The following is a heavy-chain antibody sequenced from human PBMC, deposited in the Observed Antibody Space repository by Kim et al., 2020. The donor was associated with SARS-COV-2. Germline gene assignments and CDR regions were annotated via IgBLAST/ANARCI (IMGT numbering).Heavy chain of an antibody. CDR3: AKGRGAVIEHWFVDY. CDR2: MHDGGDFT. J-gene: IGHJ4*02. V-gene: IGHV3-23*01. Sequence: GGSLRLSCAASGFTFSRFAMSWVRQAPGKGLEWVSTMHDGGDFTHYADSVKGRFTISRDDSKDTLYLQMNSLRAEDTAVYFCAKGRGAVIEHWFVDYGRQGTQVTVSS. CDR1: GFTFSRFA. D-gene: IGHD3-9*01.